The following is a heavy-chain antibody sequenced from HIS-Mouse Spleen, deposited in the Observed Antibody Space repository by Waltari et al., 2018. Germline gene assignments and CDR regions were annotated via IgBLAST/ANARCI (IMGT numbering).Heavy chain of an antibody. J-gene: IGHJ2*01. CDR3: AREIPYSSSWYDWYFDL. D-gene: IGHD6-13*01. Sequence: QLQLQESGPGLVKPSETLSLTCTVSGGSISSSSYYWGWLRQPPGKGLEWIGSINYSGSTYYTPSLKSRVTISVDTSKNQFSLKVSSVTAADTAVYYCAREIPYSSSWYDWYFDLWGRGTLVTVSS. CDR1: GGSISSSSYY. V-gene: IGHV4-39*07. CDR2: INYSGST.